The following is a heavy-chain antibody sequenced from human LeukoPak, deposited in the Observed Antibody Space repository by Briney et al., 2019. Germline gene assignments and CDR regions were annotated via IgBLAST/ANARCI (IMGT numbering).Heavy chain of an antibody. Sequence: PSETLSLTCTVSGDSINSLDLWSWVRQPPGKGLAWIGEMYLSGTTHSNPSVKSRVTISIDKSKNQFFLNLSSVTAADTAVYYCAGLVGRYSSGLYYFYFDYWGQGTLVTVSS. CDR3: AGLVGRYSSGLYYFYFDY. J-gene: IGHJ4*02. D-gene: IGHD3-22*01. V-gene: IGHV4-4*02. CDR2: MYLSGTT. CDR1: GDSINSLDL.